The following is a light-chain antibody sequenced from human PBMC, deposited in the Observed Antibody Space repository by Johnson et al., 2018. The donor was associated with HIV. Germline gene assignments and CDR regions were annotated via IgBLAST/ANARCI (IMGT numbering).Light chain of an antibody. CDR3: AAWDDSLNGLYV. V-gene: IGLV1-51*01. Sequence: QSVLTQPPSVSAAPGQKVIISCSGNISNIGNNYVSWYQRLPGTAPKLLIYDNNRRPSGIPDRFSGSKSDTSASLAISGLPSEAEGDYFCAAWDDSLNGLYVFGTGPKVTVL. CDR1: ISNIGNNY. CDR2: DNN. J-gene: IGLJ1*01.